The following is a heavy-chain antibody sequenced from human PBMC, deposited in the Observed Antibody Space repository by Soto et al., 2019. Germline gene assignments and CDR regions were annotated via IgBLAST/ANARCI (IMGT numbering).Heavy chain of an antibody. D-gene: IGHD6-19*01. V-gene: IGHV3-33*01. CDR3: AAQLAVAGDSYDY. CDR2: IWYDGSNK. J-gene: IGHJ4*02. Sequence: GGSLRLSCAASGFTFSSYGMHWVRQAPGKGLEWVAVIWYDGSNKYYADSVKGRFTISRDNSKNTLYLQMNSLRAEDTAVYYCAAQLAVAGDSYDYWGQGTLVTVSS. CDR1: GFTFSSYG.